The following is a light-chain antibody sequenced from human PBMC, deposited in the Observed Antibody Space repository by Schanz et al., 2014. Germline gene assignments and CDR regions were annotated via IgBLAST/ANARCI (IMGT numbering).Light chain of an antibody. CDR3: QQYDNWPQT. V-gene: IGKV3-15*01. CDR2: GAS. J-gene: IGKJ1*01. Sequence: EIVLTQSPATLSLSPGERATLSCRASQSVSIYLAWYQQKPGQAPRLLIYGASTRATGIPARFSGTGSGTEFTLTISSLQSEDFAVYYCQQYDNWPQTFGQGTKVEMK. CDR1: QSVSIY.